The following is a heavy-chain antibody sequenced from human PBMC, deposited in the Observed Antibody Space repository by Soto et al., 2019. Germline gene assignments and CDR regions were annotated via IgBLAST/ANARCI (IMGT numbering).Heavy chain of an antibody. Sequence: QVQLQESGPGLVKPSQTVSLTCTVSGGSISSGNDYWSWIRQPPGKGLEWIGYIHYGGNTNYNPSLXXRLTMSLDTSKNQFSLNLSSVTAADTAVYYCARDQGYHYDSWGQGILVTVSS. V-gene: IGHV4-30-4*08. D-gene: IGHD2-15*01. J-gene: IGHJ5*01. CDR3: ARDQGYHYDS. CDR1: GGSISSGNDY. CDR2: IHYGGNT.